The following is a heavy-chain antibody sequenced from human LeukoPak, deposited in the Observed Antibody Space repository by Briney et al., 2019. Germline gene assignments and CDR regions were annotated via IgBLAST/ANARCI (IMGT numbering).Heavy chain of an antibody. CDR1: GFTFSIYG. CDR3: VKNYYGSETYTGYYFYGMDV. D-gene: IGHD3-10*01. CDR2: ISPNGGRT. V-gene: IGHV3-64D*06. Sequence: GGSLRLSCSASGFTFSIYGMHWVRQAPGKELEYVSAISPNGGRTYYADTVKGRFTISRDNSKNTLYLQMSTLRVEDTAVYYCVKNYYGSETYTGYYFYGMDVWGQGTLVTVSS. J-gene: IGHJ6*02.